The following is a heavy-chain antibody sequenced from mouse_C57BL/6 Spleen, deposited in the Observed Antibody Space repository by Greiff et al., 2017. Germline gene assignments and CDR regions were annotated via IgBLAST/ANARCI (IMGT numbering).Heavy chain of an antibody. V-gene: IGHV1-69*01. J-gene: IGHJ4*01. CDR3: ARNFGTLPYMDY. CDR1: GYTFTSYW. D-gene: IGHD1-1*01. CDR2: LDPSDSYT. Sequence: VQLQQPGAELVMPGASVKLSCKASGYTFTSYWMHWVKQRPGQGLEWIGELDPSDSYTNYNQKFKGKSTLTVDKSSSTAYMQLSSLTSEDSAVYYCARNFGTLPYMDYWGQGTSVTVSS.